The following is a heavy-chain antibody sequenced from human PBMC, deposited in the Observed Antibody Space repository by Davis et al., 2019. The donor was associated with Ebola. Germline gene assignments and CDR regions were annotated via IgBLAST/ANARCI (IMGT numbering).Heavy chain of an antibody. D-gene: IGHD6-13*01. CDR2: ISAYNGNK. J-gene: IGHJ4*02. CDR3: ARDRESSSWYAY. CDR1: AYTFTSYG. Sequence: ASAKVFCKASAYTFTSYGISWVRQAPGQGLEWMGWISAYNGNKNYAQKLQGRVTMTTDTSTSTAYMELRSLRSNDTAVYYCARDRESSSWYAYWGQGTLVTVSS. V-gene: IGHV1-18*01.